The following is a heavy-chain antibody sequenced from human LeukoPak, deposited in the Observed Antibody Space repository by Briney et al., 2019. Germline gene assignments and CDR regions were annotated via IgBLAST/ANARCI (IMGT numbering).Heavy chain of an antibody. CDR3: ARLKGYYGSGSYFGWFDP. CDR1: GGSISSGGHY. Sequence: SQTLSLTCTVSGGSISSGGHYWSWIRQPPGKGLEWIGYIYYSGSTNYNPSLKSRVTISVDTSKNQFSLKLSSVTAADTAVYYCARLKGYYGSGSYFGWFDPWGQGTLVTVSS. D-gene: IGHD3-10*01. V-gene: IGHV4-61*08. J-gene: IGHJ5*02. CDR2: IYYSGST.